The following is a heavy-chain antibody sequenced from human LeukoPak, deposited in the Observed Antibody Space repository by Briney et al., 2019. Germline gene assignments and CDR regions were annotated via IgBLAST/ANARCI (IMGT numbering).Heavy chain of an antibody. D-gene: IGHD3-22*01. CDR2: IYHSGST. CDR1: GGSISSGSYY. V-gene: IGHV4-39*07. CDR3: ASITPTYYYDSSGYRGGDFDI. J-gene: IGHJ3*02. Sequence: SQTLSLTCTVSGGSISSGSYYWSWVRQPPGKGLEWIGEIYHSGSTNYNPSLKSRVTISVDKSKNQFSLKLSSVTAADTAVYYCASITPTYYYDSSGYRGGDFDIWGQGTMVTVSS.